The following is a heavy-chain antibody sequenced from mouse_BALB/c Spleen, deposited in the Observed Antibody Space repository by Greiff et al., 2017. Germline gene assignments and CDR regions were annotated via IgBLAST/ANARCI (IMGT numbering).Heavy chain of an antibody. Sequence: EVQGVESGGGLVQPGGSRKLSCAASGFTFSSFGMHWVRQAPEKGLEWVAYISSGSSTIYYADTVKGRFTISRDNPKNTLFLQMTSLRSEDTAMYYCASTARATFAYWGQGTLVTVSA. CDR1: GFTFSSFG. V-gene: IGHV5-17*02. CDR2: ISSGSSTI. D-gene: IGHD3-1*01. J-gene: IGHJ3*01. CDR3: ASTARATFAY.